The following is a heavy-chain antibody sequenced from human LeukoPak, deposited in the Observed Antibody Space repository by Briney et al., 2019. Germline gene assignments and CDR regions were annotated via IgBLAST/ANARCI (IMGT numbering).Heavy chain of an antibody. CDR3: ARSNGDYFAYIDY. V-gene: IGHV4-59*01. J-gene: IGHJ4*02. CDR1: GGSISSYY. CDR2: IYYSGSP. Sequence: PSETLSLTCTVSGGSISSYYWSWIRQPPGKGLEWIGFIYYSGSPNYNPSLKSRVTISVDTSKNQFSLKLSSVTAADTAVYYCARSNGDYFAYIDYWGQGTLVTVSS. D-gene: IGHD4-17*01.